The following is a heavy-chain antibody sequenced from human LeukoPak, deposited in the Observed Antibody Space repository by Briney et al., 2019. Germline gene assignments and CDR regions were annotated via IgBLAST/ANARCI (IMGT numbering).Heavy chain of an antibody. Sequence: SETLSLTCTVSGGSISSYYWSWIRQPPGKGREWIGYIYYSGSTNYNPSLKSRVTISVDTSKNQFSLKLSSVTAADTAVYYCARESGGAANWFDPWGQGTLVTVSS. J-gene: IGHJ5*02. V-gene: IGHV4-59*01. CDR2: IYYSGST. CDR3: ARESGGAANWFDP. CDR1: GGSISSYY. D-gene: IGHD6-25*01.